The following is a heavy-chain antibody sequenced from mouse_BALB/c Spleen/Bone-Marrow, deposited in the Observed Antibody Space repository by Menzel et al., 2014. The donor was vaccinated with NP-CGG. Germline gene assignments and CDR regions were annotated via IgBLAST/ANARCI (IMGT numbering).Heavy chain of an antibody. CDR2: IYPGSGTT. CDR1: GYTFNDYY. J-gene: IGHJ4*01. D-gene: IGHD1-2*01. V-gene: IGHV1-84*02. CDR3: ARDYGYVDAMNY. Sequence: ESGPELVKPGASVKISCKASGYTFNDYYINWVKQKPGQGLEWIGWIYPGSGTTKYNENFKGKATLTVDTSSSTAYIQLSSLTSEDTAVYFCARDYGYVDAMNYWGQGTSVTVSS.